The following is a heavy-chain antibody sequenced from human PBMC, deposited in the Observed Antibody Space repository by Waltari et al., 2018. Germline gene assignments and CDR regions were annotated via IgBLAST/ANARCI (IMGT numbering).Heavy chain of an antibody. CDR2: ISYGGRP. CDR3: ARQMRGFGDLLGYFND. CDR1: GDSITSDLYY. J-gene: IGHJ4*02. Sequence: QLQLQESGPGLVKPSETLSLRCTVSGDSITSDLYYWAWIRQSPGKGLEWFGTISYGGRPYYHPSRKSRVTIDADASKNQFALQMSSVTAADTAVYFCARQMRGFGDLLGYFNDWGQGTLVTVSS. D-gene: IGHD3-10*01. V-gene: IGHV4-39*01.